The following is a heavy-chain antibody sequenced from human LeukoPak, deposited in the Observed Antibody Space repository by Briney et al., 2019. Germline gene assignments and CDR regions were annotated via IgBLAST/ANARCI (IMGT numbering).Heavy chain of an antibody. CDR1: GFTFSSYA. CDR3: ARTAVTPGSSDAFDI. Sequence: GSLRLSCAASGFTFSSYAMSWVRQAPGTGLEWVSIIYDIGSAYYADSVKGRFTISRDNSQNTLYLQLNSLRAEDTAVYYCARTAVTPGSSDAFDIWGQGTMVTVSS. V-gene: IGHV3-23*05. D-gene: IGHD4-17*01. J-gene: IGHJ3*02. CDR2: IYDIGSA.